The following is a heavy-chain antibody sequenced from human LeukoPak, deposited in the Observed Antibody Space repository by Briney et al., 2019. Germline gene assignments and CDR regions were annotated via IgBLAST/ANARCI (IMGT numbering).Heavy chain of an antibody. CDR1: GYTFPTYG. J-gene: IGHJ4*02. Sequence: GASVKVSCKASGYTFPTYGISWVRQAPGQGLEWMGWISPYNGNTNYAQKFQGRVTMTTDTSTSTAYMELRSLRSDDTAVYYCARGMGRNTFADFYFWGQGTLVTVSS. D-gene: IGHD1-26*01. V-gene: IGHV1-18*01. CDR2: ISPYNGNT. CDR3: ARGMGRNTFADFYF.